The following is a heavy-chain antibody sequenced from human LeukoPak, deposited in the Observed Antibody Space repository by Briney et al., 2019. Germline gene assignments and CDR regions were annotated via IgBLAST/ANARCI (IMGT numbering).Heavy chain of an antibody. CDR1: GGSFSGYY. CDR2: INHSGST. J-gene: IGHJ4*02. V-gene: IGHV4-34*01. D-gene: IGHD6-6*01. CDR3: ARGPQYSSSSGVGY. Sequence: SETLSLICAVYGGSFSGYYWSWIRQPPGKGLEWIGEINHSGSTNYNPSLKSRVTISVDTSKNQFSLKLSSVTAADTAVYYCARGPQYSSSSGVGYWGQGTLVTVSS.